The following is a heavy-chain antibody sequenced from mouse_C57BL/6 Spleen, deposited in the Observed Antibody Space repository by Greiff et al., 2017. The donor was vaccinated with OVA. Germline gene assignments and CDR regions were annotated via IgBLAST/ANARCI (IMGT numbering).Heavy chain of an antibody. D-gene: IGHD1-1*01. V-gene: IGHV1-69*01. CDR3: ARDYYGSSLGPAWFAY. Sequence: QVQLQQPGAELVMPGASVKLSCNASGYTFTSYWMHWVKQRPGQGLEWIGEIDPSDSYTNYNQKFKGKSTLTVDKSSSTAYMQLSSLTSEDSAVYYCARDYYGSSLGPAWFAYWGQGTLVTVSA. CDR2: IDPSDSYT. CDR1: GYTFTSYW. J-gene: IGHJ3*01.